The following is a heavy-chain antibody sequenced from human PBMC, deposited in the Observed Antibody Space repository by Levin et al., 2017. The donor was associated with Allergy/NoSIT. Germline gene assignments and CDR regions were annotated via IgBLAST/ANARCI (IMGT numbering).Heavy chain of an antibody. Sequence: ASVKVSCAASGFTFRTYSMNWVRQAPGKGLEWVSSISSSSSYIFYADSVKGRFTISRDNARNSLYLQLNSLRAEDTAVYYCVRDWELSWGQGTLVNVPS. J-gene: IGHJ5*02. D-gene: IGHD1-26*01. CDR2: ISSSSSYI. CDR3: VRDWELS. CDR1: GFTFRTYS. V-gene: IGHV3-21*01.